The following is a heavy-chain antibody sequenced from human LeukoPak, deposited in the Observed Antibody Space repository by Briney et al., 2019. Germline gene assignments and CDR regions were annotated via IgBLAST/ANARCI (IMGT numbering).Heavy chain of an antibody. D-gene: IGHD5-12*01. CDR1: GITFTNAW. J-gene: IGHJ4*02. V-gene: IGHV3-15*01. Sequence: GGSLRLSCAASGITFTNAWLTWVRQAPGKGLEWVARVKTEGDGGTADYAAPAKGRFTISRDDSTKTLYLQMNSLRPEDTAVYYCARGRTVATTSFDYWGQGTLVTVSS. CDR3: ARGRTVATTSFDY. CDR2: VKTEGDGGTA.